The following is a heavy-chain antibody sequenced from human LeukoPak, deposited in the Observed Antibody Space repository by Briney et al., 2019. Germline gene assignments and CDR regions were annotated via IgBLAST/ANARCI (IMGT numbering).Heavy chain of an antibody. CDR2: INQSGST. D-gene: IGHD5-12*01. Sequence: SETLSLTCAVYGGSFSGYYWNWIRQPPGKGLEWVGEINQSGSTNYNPSLKSRVTISVDTSKNQFSLKVTSVTAADTAVYYCARAVSGYDHFDYWGQGTLVTVSS. V-gene: IGHV4-34*01. J-gene: IGHJ4*02. CDR3: ARAVSGYDHFDY. CDR1: GGSFSGYY.